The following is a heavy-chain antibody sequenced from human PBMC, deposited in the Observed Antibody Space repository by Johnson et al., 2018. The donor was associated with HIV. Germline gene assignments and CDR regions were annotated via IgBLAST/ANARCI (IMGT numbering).Heavy chain of an antibody. V-gene: IGHV3-30*03. CDR1: GFTFSTYG. CDR3: ARVNFPSTGPSLRRVGAFDI. D-gene: IGHD3-10*01. J-gene: IGHJ3*02. CDR2: ISFDGSNK. Sequence: QVQLVESGGGVVQPGRSLRLSCAASGFTFSTYGMHWVRQAPGKGLEWVAVISFDGSNKNYADSVKGRLPISRDNAKNSMYLQMNRLRADDTAVYFCARVNFPSTGPSLRRVGAFDIWGQGTMVTVSS.